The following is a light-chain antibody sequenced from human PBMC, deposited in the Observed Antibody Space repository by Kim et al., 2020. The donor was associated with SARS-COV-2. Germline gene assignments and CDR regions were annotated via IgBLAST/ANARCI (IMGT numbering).Light chain of an antibody. J-gene: IGKJ3*01. V-gene: IGKV4-1*01. CDR3: QQYYDTPST. CDR1: QSVLYNSNHKNH. CDR2: WAS. Sequence: IVMTQSPEYLAVSLGAGATINCKASQSVLYNSNHKNHLAWYQQKPGQSPKLLIYWASTRESGVPDRFSGGGSGTDFTLNINNLQAEDVAVYYCQQYYDTPSTFGPGTKVDIK.